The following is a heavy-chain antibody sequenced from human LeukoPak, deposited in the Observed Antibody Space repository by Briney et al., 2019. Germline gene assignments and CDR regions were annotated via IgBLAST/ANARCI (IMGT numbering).Heavy chain of an antibody. J-gene: IGHJ2*01. CDR3: AKAGGTDYGDYWYFDL. Sequence: GGSLRLSCAASGFTFSSYAMSWVRQAPGKGLEWVSAISGSGGSTYYADSVKGRFTISRDNSKNTLYLQMNSLRAEDTAVYCCAKAGGTDYGDYWYFDLWGRGTLVTVSS. D-gene: IGHD4-17*01. V-gene: IGHV3-23*01. CDR2: ISGSGGST. CDR1: GFTFSSYA.